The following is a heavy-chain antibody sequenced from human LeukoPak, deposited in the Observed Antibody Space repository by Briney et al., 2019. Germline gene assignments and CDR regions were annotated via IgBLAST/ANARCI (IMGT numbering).Heavy chain of an antibody. CDR2: ISSSSSYI. CDR1: GFTFSSYS. Sequence: PGGSLRLSCAASGFTFSSYSMNWVRQAPGKGLEWVSSISSSSSYIYYADSVKRRFTISRDNAKNSLYLQMNSLRAEDTAVYYCARVGYSGYDYLCYWGQGTLVTVSS. CDR3: ARVGYSGYDYLCY. V-gene: IGHV3-21*01. J-gene: IGHJ4*02. D-gene: IGHD5-12*01.